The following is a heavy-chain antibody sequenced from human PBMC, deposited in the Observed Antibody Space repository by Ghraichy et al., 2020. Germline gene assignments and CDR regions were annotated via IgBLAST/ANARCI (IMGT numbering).Heavy chain of an antibody. V-gene: IGHV4-38-2*02. Sequence: SETLSLTCTVSGYSISSGYYWGWIRQPPGKGLEWIGSIYHSGSTYYNPSLKSRVTISVDTSKNQFSLKLSSVTAADTAVYYCATKAGPQVHAGTRIAVAGTPAGWFDPWGQGTLVTVSS. CDR3: ATKAGPQVHAGTRIAVAGTPAGWFDP. J-gene: IGHJ5*02. CDR2: IYHSGST. D-gene: IGHD6-19*01. CDR1: GYSISSGYY.